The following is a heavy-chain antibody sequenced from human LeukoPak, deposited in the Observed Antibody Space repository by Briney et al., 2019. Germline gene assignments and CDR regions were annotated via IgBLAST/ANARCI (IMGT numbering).Heavy chain of an antibody. J-gene: IGHJ4*02. D-gene: IGHD3-3*01. V-gene: IGHV1-18*01. Sequence: ASVKVSCKASGHTFTSYGISWVRQAPGQGLEWMGWISAYNGNTNYAQKLQGRVTMTRDASPSTAYMELRSLRSDDTAVYYCARVGHRYYDFWSGYRQYYFDYWGQGTLVTVSS. CDR2: ISAYNGNT. CDR3: ARVGHRYYDFWSGYRQYYFDY. CDR1: GHTFTSYG.